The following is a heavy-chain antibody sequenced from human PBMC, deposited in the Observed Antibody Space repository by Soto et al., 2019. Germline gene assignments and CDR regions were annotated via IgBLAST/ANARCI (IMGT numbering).Heavy chain of an antibody. CDR2: IYHSGST. J-gene: IGHJ5*02. V-gene: IGHV4-4*02. D-gene: IGHD6-6*01. Sequence: QVQLQESGPGLVKPSGTLSLTCAVSGGSISSSNWWSWVRQPPGKGLEWIGEIYHSGSTNYNPSLKSRVTRSVDKSKSQFSLKLSSVTAADTAVYYCARLTYSSSSGSNWFDPWGQGTLVTVSS. CDR3: ARLTYSSSSGSNWFDP. CDR1: GGSISSSNW.